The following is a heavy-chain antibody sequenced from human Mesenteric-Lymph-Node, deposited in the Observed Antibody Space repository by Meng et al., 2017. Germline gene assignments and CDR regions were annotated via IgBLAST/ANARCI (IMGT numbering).Heavy chain of an antibody. Sequence: GGSLRLSCAASGFTFSDYYMSWIRQAPGKGLEWVSVIYSGGSTYYADSVKGRFTISRDNSKNTLYLQMNSLRAEDTAVYYCAKVNYYYDSSGYYDYWGQGTLVTVSS. D-gene: IGHD3-22*01. CDR3: AKVNYYYDSSGYYDY. CDR1: GFTFSDYY. J-gene: IGHJ4*02. CDR2: IYSGGST. V-gene: IGHV3-53*01.